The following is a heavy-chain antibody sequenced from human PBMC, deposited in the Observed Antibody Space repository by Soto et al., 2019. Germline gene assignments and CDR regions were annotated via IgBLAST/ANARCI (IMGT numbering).Heavy chain of an antibody. CDR3: ASMAHDYGDYGFDY. CDR1: GFTFSSYS. J-gene: IGHJ4*02. CDR2: ISSSSSTI. V-gene: IGHV3-48*01. D-gene: IGHD4-17*01. Sequence: GGSLRLSCAASGFTFSSYSMNWVRQAPGKGLEWVSYISSSSSTIYYADSVKGRFTISRDNAKNSLYLQMNSLRAEDTAVYYCASMAHDYGDYGFDYWGQGTLVTVPS.